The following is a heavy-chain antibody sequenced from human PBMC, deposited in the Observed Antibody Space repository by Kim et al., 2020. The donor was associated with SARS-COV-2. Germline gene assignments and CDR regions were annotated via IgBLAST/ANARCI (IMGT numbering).Heavy chain of an antibody. Sequence: SVKGRFTISRDNSKDSLYLQMNSLRSEDAALYYCAKDFCSGGACYSGWFDRWGRGTLVTVSS. D-gene: IGHD2-21*02. J-gene: IGHJ5*02. CDR3: AKDFCSGGACYSGWFDR. V-gene: IGHV3-43*01.